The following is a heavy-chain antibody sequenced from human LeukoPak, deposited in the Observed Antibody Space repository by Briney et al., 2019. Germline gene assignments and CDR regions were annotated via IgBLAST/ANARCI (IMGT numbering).Heavy chain of an antibody. V-gene: IGHV3-74*01. CDR1: GFTFSNYW. CDR3: AKSDYFDP. D-gene: IGHD4-17*01. CDR2: IKSDRSTA. J-gene: IGHJ5*02. Sequence: GGSLRLSCAASGFTFSNYWMNWIRQAPGKGLVWVSRIKSDRSTATYADSVKGRFSVSRDNAKNTVYLQMNSLRTEDTAVYYCAKSDYFDPWGQGTLVTVSS.